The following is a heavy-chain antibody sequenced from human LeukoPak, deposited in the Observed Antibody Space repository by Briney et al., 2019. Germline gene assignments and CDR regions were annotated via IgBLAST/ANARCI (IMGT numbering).Heavy chain of an antibody. V-gene: IGHV5-51*01. Sequence: GESLKISCKASGYSFNNYWIGWVRQLPGKGLECMGIIYPGDSDTRYCPSFQGQVTIPVDKSISTAYLQWSSLKASDTAIYYCARGLMIRGDRWFDPWGQGTLVTVAS. CDR3: ARGLMIRGDRWFDP. CDR2: IYPGDSDT. D-gene: IGHD3-10*01. CDR1: GYSFNNYW. J-gene: IGHJ5*02.